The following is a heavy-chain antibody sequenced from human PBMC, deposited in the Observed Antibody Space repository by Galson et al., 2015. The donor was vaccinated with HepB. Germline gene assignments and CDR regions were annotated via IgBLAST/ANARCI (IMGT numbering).Heavy chain of an antibody. D-gene: IGHD3-16*02. V-gene: IGHV2-70*01. CDR2: IDWDDDK. CDR1: GFSLSTSGMC. Sequence: PALVKPTQTLTLTCTFSGFSLSTSGMCVSWIRQPPGKALEWLALIDWDDDKYYSTSLKTRLTISKDTSKNQVVLTTTNMDPVDTATYYCARMVITFGGVIAHAFDIWGQGTMVTVSS. J-gene: IGHJ3*02. CDR3: ARMVITFGGVIAHAFDI.